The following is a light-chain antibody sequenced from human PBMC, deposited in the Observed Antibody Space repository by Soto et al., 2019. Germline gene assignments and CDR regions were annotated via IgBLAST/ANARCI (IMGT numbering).Light chain of an antibody. Sequence: QSVLTQPPSVSGAPGQRVTISCTGSSSNIGADYDVHWYRQLSGTAPKLLIYGNINRPSGVPDRFSGSKSGTSASLAITGLQAEDEADYYCQSYDSSLSVYVVFGGGTKLTVL. CDR1: SSNIGADYD. CDR2: GNI. CDR3: QSYDSSLSVYVV. V-gene: IGLV1-40*01. J-gene: IGLJ2*01.